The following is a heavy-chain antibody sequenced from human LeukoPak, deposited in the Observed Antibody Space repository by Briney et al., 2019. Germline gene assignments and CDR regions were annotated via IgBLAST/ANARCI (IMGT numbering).Heavy chain of an antibody. D-gene: IGHD2-15*01. CDR1: GYSFTSFW. CDR2: IYPGDSET. Sequence: GESLKISCKGSGYSFTSFWIGWVRQMPGKGLEWMGIIYPGDSETLYSPSFQGQVTISADKSINTAYLQWSSLKASDSAMYYWAKQRCIGDSCYRGEADWFDPWGQGTLVTVSS. J-gene: IGHJ5*02. V-gene: IGHV5-51*01. CDR3: AKQRCIGDSCYRGEADWFDP.